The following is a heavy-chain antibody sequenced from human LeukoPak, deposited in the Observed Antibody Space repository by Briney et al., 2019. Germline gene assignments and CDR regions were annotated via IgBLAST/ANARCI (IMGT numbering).Heavy chain of an antibody. D-gene: IGHD2/OR15-2a*01. Sequence: GSVTFSWKASGYTFTSYGSSWVRKAPGQGREGMGWISAEDGNTNYAQKIQGRVTMPTATSPSTASMELRSLRSDATAVYFCARALRFGNSASVNWGQGTMVTVSS. V-gene: IGHV1-18*01. CDR3: ARALRFGNSASVN. CDR2: ISAEDGNT. CDR1: GYTFTSYG. J-gene: IGHJ3*01.